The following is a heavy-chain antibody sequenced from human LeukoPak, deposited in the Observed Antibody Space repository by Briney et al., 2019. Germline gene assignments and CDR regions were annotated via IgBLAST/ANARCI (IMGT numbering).Heavy chain of an antibody. D-gene: IGHD3-22*01. J-gene: IGHJ4*02. CDR1: GGSFSGYY. CDR3: ASFAREGVVVTHFDY. Sequence: SETLSLTCAVYGGSFSGYYWSWIRQPPGKGLEWIGEINHSGSTNYNPSLKSRVTISVDTSKNQFSLKLSSVTAADTAVYCCASFAREGVVVTHFDYWGQGTLVTVSS. V-gene: IGHV4-34*01. CDR2: INHSGST.